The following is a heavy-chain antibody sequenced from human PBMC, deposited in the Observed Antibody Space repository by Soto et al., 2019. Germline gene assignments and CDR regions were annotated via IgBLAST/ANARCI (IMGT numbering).Heavy chain of an antibody. CDR1: GFNFNNYA. CDR2: ISISSSDR. J-gene: IGHJ4*01. V-gene: IGHV3-21*06. CDR3: VRGMNPLF. Sequence: GGSLRLSCATSGFNFNNYAMSWVRQAPGERLEWVSSISISSSDRYYADSVRGRFTISRDNAKNALYLQMNSLRADDTAVYFCVRGMNPLFGGQGTLVTVSS.